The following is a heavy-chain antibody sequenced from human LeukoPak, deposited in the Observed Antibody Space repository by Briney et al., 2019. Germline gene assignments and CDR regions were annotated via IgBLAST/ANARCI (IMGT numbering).Heavy chain of an antibody. CDR2: IYYSGST. CDR1: GGSISSSSYS. V-gene: IGHV4-39*01. J-gene: IGHJ4*02. D-gene: IGHD1-26*01. CDR3: AKSGGYGLIDY. Sequence: SETLSLTCIVSGGSISSSSYSWGWIRQPPGKGLEWLGSIYYSGSTYYNASLQSRVTISIDTSKNQFSLRLNSVTAADTAMYYCAKSGGYGLIDYWGQGTLVTVSS.